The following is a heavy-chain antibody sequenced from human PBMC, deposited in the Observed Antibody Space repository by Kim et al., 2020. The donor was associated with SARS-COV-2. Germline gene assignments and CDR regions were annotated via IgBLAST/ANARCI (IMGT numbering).Heavy chain of an antibody. V-gene: IGHV3-53*01. CDR2: IYSGGST. Sequence: GGSLRLSCAASGFTVSSNYMSWVRQAPGKGLEWVSVIYSGGSTYYADSVKGRFTISRDNSKNTLYLQMNSLRAEDTAVYYCARDYYGSGSYSRGNYYYYGMDVWGQGTTVTVSS. J-gene: IGHJ6*02. CDR3: ARDYYGSGSYSRGNYYYYGMDV. CDR1: GFTVSSNY. D-gene: IGHD3-10*01.